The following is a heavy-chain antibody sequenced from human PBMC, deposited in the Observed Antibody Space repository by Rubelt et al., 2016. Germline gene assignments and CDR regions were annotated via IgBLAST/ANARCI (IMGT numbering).Heavy chain of an antibody. J-gene: IGHJ6*02. V-gene: IGHV3-21*01. CDR2: ISSSSSYI. CDR1: GFTFSTYS. Sequence: LRLSCAASGFTFSTYSMNWVRQAPGKGLEWVSSISSSSSYIYYADSVKGRFTISRDNAKNSLYLQMNSLRAEDTAVYYCARGGGSYNSDYYYGIDVWGQGTKVTVSS. D-gene: IGHD2-15*01. CDR3: ARGGGSYNSDYYYGIDV.